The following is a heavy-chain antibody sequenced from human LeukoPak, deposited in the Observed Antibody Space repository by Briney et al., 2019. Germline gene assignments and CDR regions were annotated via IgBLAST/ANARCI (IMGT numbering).Heavy chain of an antibody. CDR2: ISYDGSNK. CDR3: ARKAYSSSWPDY. V-gene: IGHV3-30-3*01. Sequence: TGGSLRLSCAASGFTFSSYAMHWVRQAPGKGLEWVAVISYDGSNKYYADSVKGRFSISRDKSKNTLYLQMNSLRAEDTAVYYCARKAYSSSWPDYWGQGNLVTVSS. J-gene: IGHJ4*02. D-gene: IGHD6-13*01. CDR1: GFTFSSYA.